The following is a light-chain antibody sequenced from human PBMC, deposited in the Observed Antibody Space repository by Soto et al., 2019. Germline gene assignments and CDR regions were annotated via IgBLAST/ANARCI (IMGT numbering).Light chain of an antibody. Sequence: IQLTPSPCSLSASAGESVTITFRASQAIGTYVAWFQQKPGTARQSLISAATSLHSGGPSKLRGSGSGTDFTLTISSLQPEDFATYYCQQYNSWPRTFGQGTKVEIK. J-gene: IGKJ2*01. CDR1: QAIGTY. CDR2: AAT. V-gene: IGKV1-16*02. CDR3: QQYNSWPRT.